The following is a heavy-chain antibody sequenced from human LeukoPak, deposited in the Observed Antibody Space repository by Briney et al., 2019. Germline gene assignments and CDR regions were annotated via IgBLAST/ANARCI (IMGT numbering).Heavy chain of an antibody. CDR2: IIPIFGTA. J-gene: IGHJ3*02. Sequence: SVKVSCKASGGTFSSYAISWVRQAPGQGLEWMGGIIPIFGTANHAQKFQGRVTITADKSTSTAYMELSSLRSEDTAVYYCARDRGWVVRGSLTLPGWGAFDIWGQGTMVTVSS. V-gene: IGHV1-69*06. CDR1: GGTFSSYA. D-gene: IGHD3-10*01. CDR3: ARDRGWVVRGSLTLPGWGAFDI.